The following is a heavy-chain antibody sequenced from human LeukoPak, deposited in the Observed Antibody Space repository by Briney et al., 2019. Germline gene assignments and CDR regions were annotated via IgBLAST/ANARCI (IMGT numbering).Heavy chain of an antibody. V-gene: IGHV1-69*04. D-gene: IGHD5-24*01. J-gene: IGHJ4*02. Sequence: GSSVKVSCKASGGTFSSYAISWVRQAPGQGLEWMGRIIPILGIANYAQKFQGRVTITADKSTSTAYMELSSLRSEDTAVYYCAKDLEMATFYFDYWGQGTLVTVSS. CDR1: GGTFSSYA. CDR3: AKDLEMATFYFDY. CDR2: IIPILGIA.